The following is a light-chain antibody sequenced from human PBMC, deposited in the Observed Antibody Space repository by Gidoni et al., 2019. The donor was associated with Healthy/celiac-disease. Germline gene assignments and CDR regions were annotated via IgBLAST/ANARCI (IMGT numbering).Light chain of an antibody. J-gene: IGKJ4*01. Sequence: IVLTQSPGTLSLSPGERATLSCRASQSVSSSYVAWYQQKPGLAPRLLIYGASSRATGIPDRFSGSGSGTDFTLTISRLEPEDFAVYYCQQYGSSPLTFGGGTKVEIK. CDR2: GAS. V-gene: IGKV3-20*01. CDR3: QQYGSSPLT. CDR1: QSVSSSY.